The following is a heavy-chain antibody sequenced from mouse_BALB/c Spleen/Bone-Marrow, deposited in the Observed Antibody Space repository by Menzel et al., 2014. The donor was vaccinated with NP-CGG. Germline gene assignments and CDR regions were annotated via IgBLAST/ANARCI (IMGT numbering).Heavy chain of an antibody. CDR3: AFYYGNYGDY. V-gene: IGHV1-69*01. CDR2: IDTSDSYT. Sequence: VQLQQSGAELVMPGASVRMSCKASGCTFTDYWMHWVKQRPGQGLEWIGAIDTSDSYTSYNQKFKGKATLTVDESSSTAYMQLSSLTSEDSAVYYCAFYYGNYGDYWGQGTTLTVSS. D-gene: IGHD2-1*01. CDR1: GCTFTDYW. J-gene: IGHJ2*01.